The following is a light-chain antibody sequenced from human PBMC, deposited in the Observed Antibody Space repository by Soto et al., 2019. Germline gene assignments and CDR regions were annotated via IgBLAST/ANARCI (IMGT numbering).Light chain of an antibody. J-gene: IGKJ1*01. Sequence: DIRMTQSPSTLSASVGDRVTITCRASQSINNWLAWYQQKPGKAHKLLIYRASSLEHGVPSRFSGRGSGTEFIFTITSLLPDDFATYYCQQYSSDSTFGQGTKVEIK. CDR2: RAS. V-gene: IGKV1-5*03. CDR1: QSINNW. CDR3: QQYSSDST.